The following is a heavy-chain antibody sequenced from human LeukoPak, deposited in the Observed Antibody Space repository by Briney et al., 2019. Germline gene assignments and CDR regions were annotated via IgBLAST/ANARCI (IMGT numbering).Heavy chain of an antibody. CDR2: INHSGST. D-gene: IGHD3-3*01. CDR3: ARERGPMNFWSGVHHDAFDI. J-gene: IGHJ3*02. V-gene: IGHV4-34*01. CDR1: GGSFSGYY. Sequence: SETLSLTCAVYGGSFSGYYWSWIRQPPGKGLEWIGEINHSGSTNYNPSLKSRVTIAVDTSKNQFSLKLSSVTAADTAVYYCARERGPMNFWSGVHHDAFDIWGRGTMVTVSS.